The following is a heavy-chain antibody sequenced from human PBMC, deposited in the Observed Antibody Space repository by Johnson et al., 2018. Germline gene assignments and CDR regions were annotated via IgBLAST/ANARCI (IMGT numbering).Heavy chain of an antibody. D-gene: IGHD3-10*01. J-gene: IGHJ4*02. CDR2: ITSNTDGGTT. CDR3: STDWDETRGVVGVH. V-gene: IGHV3-15*01. Sequence: VQLVESGGGLVKPGGSLRLSCVASGFTFNNAWMGWVRQPPGKGLEWVGRITSNTDGGTTDYTTPLQGRLRISRDDSRNTLYLQMNSLTAEDTARYYCSTDWDETRGVVGVHWGQGALVTVSS. CDR1: GFTFNNAW.